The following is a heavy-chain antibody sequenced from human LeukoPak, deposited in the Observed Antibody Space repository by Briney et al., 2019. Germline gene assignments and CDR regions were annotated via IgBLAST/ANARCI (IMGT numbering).Heavy chain of an antibody. CDR1: GFTFDDYA. Sequence: GGSLRLSCAASGFTFDDYAMHWVRQAPGKGLEWVSGISWNSGSIGYADSVKGRFTISRDNAKNSLYLQMNSLRAEDTALYYCAKVCATSDAFDIWGQGTMVTVSS. V-gene: IGHV3-9*01. CDR3: AKVCATSDAFDI. D-gene: IGHD5-12*01. CDR2: ISWNSGSI. J-gene: IGHJ3*02.